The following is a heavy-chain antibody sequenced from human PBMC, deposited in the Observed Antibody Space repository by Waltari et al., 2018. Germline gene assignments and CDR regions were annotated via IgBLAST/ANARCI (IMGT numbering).Heavy chain of an antibody. Sequence: QVQLQESGPGLVKPSETLSLTCTVSGGSISSYYWSWIRQPPGKGLEWIGYIYYSGSTNYNPSLKSRVTISVDTSKNQFSLKLSSVTAADTAVYYCASLTSLNYYYDSSGYPRYFQHWGQGTLVTVSS. CDR1: GGSISSYY. J-gene: IGHJ1*01. V-gene: IGHV4-59*08. CDR3: ASLTSLNYYYDSSGYPRYFQH. CDR2: IYYSGST. D-gene: IGHD3-22*01.